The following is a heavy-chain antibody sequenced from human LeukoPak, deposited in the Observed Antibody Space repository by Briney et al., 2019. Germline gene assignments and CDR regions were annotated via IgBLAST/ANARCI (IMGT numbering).Heavy chain of an antibody. CDR1: GLTFGDYA. D-gene: IGHD4-11*01. CDR3: AKSAPSKY. Sequence: GGSLRLSCTVSGLTFGDYAMSWVRQAPGKGLEWVSHIISSAASTDYADSVKGRFTISRDNSKNTLYPQMTSLRAEDTAVYYCAKSAPSKYWGQGTLVTVSS. CDR2: IISSAAST. V-gene: IGHV3-23*01. J-gene: IGHJ4*02.